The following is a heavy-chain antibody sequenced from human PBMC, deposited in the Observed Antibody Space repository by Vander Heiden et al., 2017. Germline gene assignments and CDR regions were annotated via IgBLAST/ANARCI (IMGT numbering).Heavy chain of an antibody. CDR2: IYWNDDK. D-gene: IGHD3-10*01. J-gene: IGHJ4*02. V-gene: IGHV2-5*01. Sequence: QITLKESGPTLVKPTQTLTLTCTFSGFSLSTSGVGVGWIRQPPGKALEWLALIYWNDDKRYSPSLKSRLTITKDTSKNQVVLTMTNMDPVDTATYYCAHSNLYSSGSYIHGVQPDYWGQGTLVTVSS. CDR3: AHSNLYSSGSYIHGVQPDY. CDR1: GFSLSTSGVG.